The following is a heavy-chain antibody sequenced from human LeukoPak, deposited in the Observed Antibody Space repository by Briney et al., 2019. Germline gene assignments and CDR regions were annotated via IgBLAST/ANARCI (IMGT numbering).Heavy chain of an antibody. CDR2: IIPIFGTA. CDR1: GGTFSSYA. CDR3: TTDLDIPPCGGDCSLFDY. J-gene: IGHJ4*02. V-gene: IGHV1-69*05. Sequence: ASVKVSCKASGGTFSSYAISWVRQAPGQGLEWMGGIIPIFGTANYAQKFQGRVTITTDESTSTAYMELSSLKTEDTAVYYCTTDLDIPPCGGDCSLFDYWGQGTLVTVSS. D-gene: IGHD2-21*02.